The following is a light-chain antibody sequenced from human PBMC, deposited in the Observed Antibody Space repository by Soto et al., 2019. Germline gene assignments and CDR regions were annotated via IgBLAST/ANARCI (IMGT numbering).Light chain of an antibody. CDR2: EVS. CDR1: SSDVGGYNY. Sequence: QSVLTQPASVSGSPGQSITISCTGTSSDVGGYNYVSWYQQHPGKAPKLMIYEVSNRPSGVSNRFSGSKSGNTASLTISGIQAEDEADYYCSSYTSSSTGVVFGGGTKLTVL. CDR3: SSYTSSSTGVV. V-gene: IGLV2-14*01. J-gene: IGLJ2*01.